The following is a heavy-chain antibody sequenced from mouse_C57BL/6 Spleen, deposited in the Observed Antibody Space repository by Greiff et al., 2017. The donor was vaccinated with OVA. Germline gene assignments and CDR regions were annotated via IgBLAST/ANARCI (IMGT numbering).Heavy chain of an antibody. CDR3: AREGDGYYYFDY. J-gene: IGHJ2*01. Sequence: QVQLQQPGAELVKPGASVKMSCKASGYTFTSYWITWVKQRPGQGLEWIGDIYPGSGSTNYNEKFKSKATLTVDTSSSTAYMQLSSLTSEDSAVYYCAREGDGYYYFDYWGQGTTLTVSS. CDR2: IYPGSGST. V-gene: IGHV1-55*01. D-gene: IGHD2-3*01. CDR1: GYTFTSYW.